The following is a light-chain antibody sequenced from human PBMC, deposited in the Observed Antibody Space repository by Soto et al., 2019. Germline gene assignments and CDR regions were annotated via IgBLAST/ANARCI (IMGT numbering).Light chain of an antibody. CDR2: GAS. CDR1: QSVSSSY. V-gene: IGKV3-20*01. Sequence: EIVLTQSPGTLSLSPGERATLSCRASQSVSSSYLAWYQQKPGQAPRLLIYGASSRATGIPDRFSGSGSGTDFTLTISRLEPEDFVVYYCQQYGSSSTFGGGTKVDIK. J-gene: IGKJ4*01. CDR3: QQYGSSST.